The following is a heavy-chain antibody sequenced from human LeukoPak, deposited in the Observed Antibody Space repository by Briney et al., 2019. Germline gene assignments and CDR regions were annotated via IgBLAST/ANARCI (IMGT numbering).Heavy chain of an antibody. CDR3: ARDSNYYDSSGPDFDY. V-gene: IGHV4-59*01. CDR1: GGSISSYY. D-gene: IGHD3-22*01. CDR2: IYYSGST. J-gene: IGHJ4*02. Sequence: SETLSLTCTVSGGSISSYYWSWIRQPPGKGLEWIGYIYYSGSTNYNPSLKSRVTLSVDTSKNQFSLKLSSVTAADTAVYYCARDSNYYDSSGPDFDYWGQGTLVTVSS.